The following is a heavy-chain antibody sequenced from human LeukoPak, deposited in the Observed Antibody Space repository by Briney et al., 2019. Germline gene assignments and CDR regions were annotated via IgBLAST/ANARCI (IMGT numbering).Heavy chain of an antibody. CDR2: IYTSGST. J-gene: IGHJ5*02. V-gene: IGHV4-4*07. D-gene: IGHD6-13*01. CDR1: GGSISSYY. CDR3: ARDLSSSWPDNWFDP. Sequence: SETLSLTCTVSGGSISSYYWGWIRQPAGKGLEWIGRIYTSGSTNYNPSLKSRVTIPVDKSKNQFSLKLSSVTAADTAVYYCARDLSSSWPDNWFDPWGQGTLVTVSS.